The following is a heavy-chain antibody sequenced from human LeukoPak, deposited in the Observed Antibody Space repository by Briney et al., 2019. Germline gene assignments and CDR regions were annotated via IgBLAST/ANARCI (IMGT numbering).Heavy chain of an antibody. CDR3: AKMGWYYDSSGYYFDY. D-gene: IGHD3-22*01. V-gene: IGHV3-30*02. J-gene: IGHJ4*02. Sequence: GGSLRLSCAASGFTFSSYGMHWVRQAPGKGLEWVAFIRYDGSIKYYADSVKGRFTISRDNSKNTLYLQMNSLRAEETAVYYCAKMGWYYDSSGYYFDYWGQGTLVTVSS. CDR2: IRYDGSIK. CDR1: GFTFSSYG.